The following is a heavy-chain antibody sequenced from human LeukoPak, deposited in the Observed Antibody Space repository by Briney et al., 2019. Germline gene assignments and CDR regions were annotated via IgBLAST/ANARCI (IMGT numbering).Heavy chain of an antibody. CDR3: ARDGGYSYGPLEYYFDY. Sequence: GGSLRLSCAASGFTFSSYGMHGVRQAPGKGVERGAVIWYDGSNKYYADSVKGRFTISRENSKNTLYLQMSSLRAEDTAVYSCARDGGYSYGPLEYYFDYWGQGTLVTVSS. D-gene: IGHD5-18*01. CDR1: GFTFSSYG. V-gene: IGHV3-33*01. CDR2: IWYDGSNK. J-gene: IGHJ4*02.